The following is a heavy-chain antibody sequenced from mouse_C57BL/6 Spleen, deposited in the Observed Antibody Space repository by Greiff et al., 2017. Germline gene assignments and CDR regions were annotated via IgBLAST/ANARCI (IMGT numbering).Heavy chain of an antibody. CDR3: ARGTAMDY. CDR2: IYPSDSET. CDR1: GYTFTSYW. Sequence: QVQLQQPGAELVRPGSSVKLSCKASGYTFTSYWMDWVKQRPGQGLEWIGNIYPSDSETHYNQKFKDKATLTVDKSSSTAYMQLSSLTSGDSAVYYCARGTAMDYWGQGTTVTVSS. D-gene: IGHD3-3*01. J-gene: IGHJ4*01. V-gene: IGHV1-61*01.